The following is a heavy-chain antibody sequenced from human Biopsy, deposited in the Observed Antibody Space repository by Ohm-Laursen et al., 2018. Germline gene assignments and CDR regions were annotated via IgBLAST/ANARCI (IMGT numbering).Heavy chain of an antibody. V-gene: IGHV4-59*12. Sequence: GTLSLTCSVSGGSISNYSWTWIRQPPGKGLEWIGYFRFEDRTSYNSSLKSRVTMSVDTSKNKFSLRVSFVTAADTAVYYCARDRDRRGWFDPWGQGTLVTVSS. CDR2: FRFEDRT. J-gene: IGHJ5*02. CDR3: ARDRDRRGWFDP. D-gene: IGHD1-14*01. CDR1: GGSISNYS.